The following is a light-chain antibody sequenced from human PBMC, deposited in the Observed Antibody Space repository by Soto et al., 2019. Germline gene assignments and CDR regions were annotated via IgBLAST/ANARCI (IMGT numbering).Light chain of an antibody. CDR1: QSISSW. V-gene: IGKV1-5*03. Sequence: DIQMTQSPSTLSASVGDRVTITCRASQSISSWLAWYQQKPGKAPKLLIYKASGLESGVPSRFSGSGSGAEFTLTIRSLQPDDFATYYCQQYNSVWPFGQGTKLDI. J-gene: IGKJ1*01. CDR2: KAS. CDR3: QQYNSVWP.